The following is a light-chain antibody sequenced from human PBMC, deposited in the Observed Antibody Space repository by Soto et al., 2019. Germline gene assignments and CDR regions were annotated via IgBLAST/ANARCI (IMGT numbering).Light chain of an antibody. CDR1: QSVSSSY. Sequence: EIVLTQSPGTLSLSPGERATLSCRASQSVSSSYLAWYQQKPGQAPRPLIYGASIRATGIPDRFSGSGSGTDFTLTISRLEPEDFAVYYCQQYGSSPRTFGQGTKLEIK. CDR3: QQYGSSPRT. J-gene: IGKJ2*01. CDR2: GAS. V-gene: IGKV3-20*01.